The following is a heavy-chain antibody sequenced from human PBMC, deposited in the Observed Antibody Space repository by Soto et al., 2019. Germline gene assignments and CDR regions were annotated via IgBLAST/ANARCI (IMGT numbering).Heavy chain of an antibody. J-gene: IGHJ4*02. Sequence: SATLSLTCTVSGGSISSSSYYWGWIRQPPGKGLEWIGSIYYSGSTYYNPSLKSRVTISVDTSKNQFSLKLSSVTAADTAVYYCARHVSSWMTFDYWSQGTLVTVSS. D-gene: IGHD6-13*01. CDR3: ARHVSSWMTFDY. CDR2: IYYSGST. V-gene: IGHV4-39*01. CDR1: GGSISSSSYY.